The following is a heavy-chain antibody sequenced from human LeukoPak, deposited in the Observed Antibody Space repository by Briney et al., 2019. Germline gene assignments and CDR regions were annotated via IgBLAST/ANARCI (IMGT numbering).Heavy chain of an antibody. CDR2: ISSSSSDI. Sequence: GGSLRLSCAASGFTFSSYSMNWVRQAPGKGLEWVSSISSSSSDIYYADSVKGRFTISRDNAKNSLYLQMNSLRAEATAVYYCARTGYSSPRAHFDNWGQGTLVTVSS. V-gene: IGHV3-21*01. D-gene: IGHD6-13*01. CDR1: GFTFSSYS. CDR3: ARTGYSSPRAHFDN. J-gene: IGHJ4*02.